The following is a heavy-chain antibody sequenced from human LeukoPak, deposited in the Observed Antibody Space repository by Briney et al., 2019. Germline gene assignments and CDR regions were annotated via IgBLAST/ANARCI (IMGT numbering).Heavy chain of an antibody. CDR1: GFAFSSYW. CDR2: INGDGSYT. Sequence: GGSLRLSCAASGFAFSSYWMHWVRQLPGKGLVWLSRINGDGSYTKYPDSVKGRFTISRDNAQNTLFLQMNSLSAEDTAVYFCARDKSEYDSSGRGDYWGQGTLVTVSS. D-gene: IGHD3-22*01. J-gene: IGHJ4*02. CDR3: ARDKSEYDSSGRGDY. V-gene: IGHV3-74*03.